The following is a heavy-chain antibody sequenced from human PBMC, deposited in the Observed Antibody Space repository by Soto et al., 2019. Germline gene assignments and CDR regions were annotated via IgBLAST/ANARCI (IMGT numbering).Heavy chain of an antibody. J-gene: IGHJ5*02. V-gene: IGHV3-33*06. CDR2: IWHDGSRR. CDR1: GFTFTTYG. CDR3: SKSGCGGCARLIRP. D-gene: IGHD2-21*01. Sequence: QVQLVESGGGVVQPGGSLRLSCATFGFTFTTYGFHWVRQAPGKGLEWVAVIWHDGSRRYYADSVKGRFTLSRDNSGGKLDPEKERLGSQDKGGVYLSKSGCGGCARLIRPLGQGTPVTVSS.